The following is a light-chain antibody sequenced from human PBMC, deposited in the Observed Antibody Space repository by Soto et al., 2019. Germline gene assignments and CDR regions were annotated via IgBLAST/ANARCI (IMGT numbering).Light chain of an antibody. V-gene: IGKV1-5*03. CDR2: EAS. CDR3: QHYNSYSDA. Sequence: DIQLTQSPSTLSGSVGDRVTITCRASQTISSSFAWYQQKPGKAPNLLIYEASTLKSGVPSRFSDSVSGTEFTLTITSLQPEDFATYYCQHYNSYSDAFGQGTKVEIK. J-gene: IGKJ1*01. CDR1: QTISSS.